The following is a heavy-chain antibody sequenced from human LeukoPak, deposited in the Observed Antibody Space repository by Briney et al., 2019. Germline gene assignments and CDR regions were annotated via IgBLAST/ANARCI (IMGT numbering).Heavy chain of an antibody. D-gene: IGHD2-2*01. V-gene: IGHV1-2*02. CDR3: TRGAGTSWFDY. Sequence: GASVKVSCKPSGYTFTVNYLHWVRQAPGQGLEWVGWMNPNSGVTVYARNFQGRVTMTRDTSISTAYMELSSLTSDDTAVYYCTRGAGTSWFDYWGQGSLVTVSS. J-gene: IGHJ4*02. CDR2: MNPNSGVT. CDR1: GYTFTVNY.